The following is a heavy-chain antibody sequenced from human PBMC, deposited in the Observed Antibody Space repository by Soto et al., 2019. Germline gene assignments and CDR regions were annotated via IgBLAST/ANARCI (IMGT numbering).Heavy chain of an antibody. CDR3: ARSYNCIYLYNWLDP. Sequence: GASVQVAYKGSCYTFTSYGSSWVRQAPGQGLEWMGWISAYNGNTNYAQKLQGRVTMTTDTSTSTAYMELRSLRSDDTAVYYCARSYNCIYLYNWLDPWRQGTLVLVYS. V-gene: IGHV1-18*04. D-gene: IGHD1-20*01. J-gene: IGHJ5*02. CDR1: CYTFTSYG. CDR2: ISAYNGNT.